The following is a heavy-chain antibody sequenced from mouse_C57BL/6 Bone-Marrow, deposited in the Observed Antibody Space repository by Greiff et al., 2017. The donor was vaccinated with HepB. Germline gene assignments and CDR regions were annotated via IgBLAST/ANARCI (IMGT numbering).Heavy chain of an antibody. CDR1: GFSLTSYG. Sequence: QAQLQQSGPGLVQPSQSLSITCTVSGFSLTSYGVHWVRQSPGKGLEWLGVIWSGGSTDYNAAFISRLSISKDNSKSQVFFKMNSLQADDTAIYYCARKDSNYGFAYWGQGTLVTVSA. D-gene: IGHD2-5*01. J-gene: IGHJ3*01. CDR3: ARKDSNYGFAY. CDR2: IWSGGST. V-gene: IGHV2-2*01.